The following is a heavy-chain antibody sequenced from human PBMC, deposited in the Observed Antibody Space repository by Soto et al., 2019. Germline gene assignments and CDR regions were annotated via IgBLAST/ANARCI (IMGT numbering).Heavy chain of an antibody. CDR1: GFTFSSYA. CDR2: ISGSGGST. J-gene: IGHJ4*02. D-gene: IGHD3-3*01. CDR3: GKDLEKVLRFLEAPDY. Sequence: EVQLLESGGGLVQPGGSLRLSCAASGFTFSSYAMSWVRQAPGKGLEWVAAISGSGGSTYYADSVKVRFTISRDNSKHTRYLQMNSRRAEDTAVYYCGKDLEKVLRFLEAPDYWGQGSLVTVCS. V-gene: IGHV3-23*01.